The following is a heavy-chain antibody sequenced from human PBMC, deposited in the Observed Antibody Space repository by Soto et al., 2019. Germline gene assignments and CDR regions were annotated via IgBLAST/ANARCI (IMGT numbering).Heavy chain of an antibody. CDR2: IKQDGSEK. V-gene: IGHV3-7*01. D-gene: IGHD5-18*01. Sequence: ISGVRESSGKGLEWVANIKQDGSEKYYVDSVKGRFTISRDNAKNSLYLQMNSLRAEDTAVYYCARAPARLLYYYYYMDVWGKGTTVTVSS. CDR3: ARAPARLLYYYYYMDV. J-gene: IGHJ6*03.